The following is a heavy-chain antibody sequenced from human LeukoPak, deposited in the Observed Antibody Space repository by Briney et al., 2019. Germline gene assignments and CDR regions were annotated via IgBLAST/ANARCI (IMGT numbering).Heavy chain of an antibody. J-gene: IGHJ4*02. D-gene: IGHD2-15*01. V-gene: IGHV1-18*01. CDR1: GYTFSSYG. CDR3: ARDVIHGHCSGLTCILLGS. CDR2: ISAHYGNT. Sequence: ASVKVSCKASGYTFSSYGITWVRQAPGQGLEWMGWISAHYGNTNYEQKFQGRLTMTTDTSTNTAYMELRSLRPDDTAVYYCARDVIHGHCSGLTCILLGSRGQGSLVAVSS.